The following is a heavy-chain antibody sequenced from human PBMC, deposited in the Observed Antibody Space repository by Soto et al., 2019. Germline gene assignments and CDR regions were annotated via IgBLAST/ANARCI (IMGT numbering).Heavy chain of an antibody. Sequence: ASVKVSCKASGYTFTSYAMHWVRQAPGQRLEWMGWINAGNGNTKYSQKFQGRVTITRDTSASTAYMELSSLRSEDTAVYYCATGDSVVYRHAYRGPVPLVTVS. V-gene: IGHV1-3*01. J-gene: IGHJ4*02. CDR1: GYTFTSYA. CDR3: ATGDSVVYRHAY. CDR2: INAGNGNT. D-gene: IGHD2-21*02.